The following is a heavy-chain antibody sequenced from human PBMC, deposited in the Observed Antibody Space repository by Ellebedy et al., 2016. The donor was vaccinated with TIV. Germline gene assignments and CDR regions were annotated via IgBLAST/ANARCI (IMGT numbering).Heavy chain of an antibody. J-gene: IGHJ6*02. D-gene: IGHD2-2*01. CDR3: ARGDCSSTSCYSSLENYYGMDV. V-gene: IGHV3-7*01. CDR1: GFTFSSYW. CDR2: IKQDGSEK. Sequence: GESLKISCAASGFTFSSYWMSWVRQAPGKGLEWVAKIKQDGSEKYYVDSVKGRFTISRDNAKNSLYLQMNSLRVEDTAVYYCARGDCSSTSCYSSLENYYGMDVWGQGTTVTVSS.